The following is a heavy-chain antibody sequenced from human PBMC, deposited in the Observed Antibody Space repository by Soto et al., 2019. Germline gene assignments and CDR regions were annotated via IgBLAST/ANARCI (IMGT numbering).Heavy chain of an antibody. CDR2: IYYSGST. J-gene: IGHJ4*02. V-gene: IGHV4-31*03. CDR3: AREGGSGYDLLYY. D-gene: IGHD5-12*01. Sequence: PSETLSITCTVSGGSISSGGYYWSWIRQHPGKGLEWIGYIYYSGSTYYNPSLKSRVTISVDTSKNQFSLKLSSVTAADTAVYYCAREGGSGYDLLYYWGQGTLDTVSS. CDR1: GGSISSGGYY.